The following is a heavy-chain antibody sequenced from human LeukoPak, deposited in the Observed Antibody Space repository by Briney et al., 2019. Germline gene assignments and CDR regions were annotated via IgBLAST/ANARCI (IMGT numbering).Heavy chain of an antibody. D-gene: IGHD6-13*01. CDR1: GFTFDDYA. CDR2: ISWNSGSI. Sequence: KPGGSLRLSCAASGFTFDDYATHWVRQAPGKGLEWVSGISWNSGSIGYADSVKGRFTISRDNAKNSLYLQMNSLRAEDTAVYYCARDLYSDNYFDPWGQGTLVTVSS. J-gene: IGHJ5*02. CDR3: ARDLYSDNYFDP. V-gene: IGHV3-9*01.